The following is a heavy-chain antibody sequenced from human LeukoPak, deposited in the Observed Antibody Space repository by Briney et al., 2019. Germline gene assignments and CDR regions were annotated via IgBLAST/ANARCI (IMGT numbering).Heavy chain of an antibody. Sequence: PGGSLRLPCATSGFTFSNFWMNWVRQAPGKGLEWVANIKQDGSEKYYVDSVKGRFTISRDNAKNSLYPQMNSLRAEDTAVYYCARDPDSSIWPEYFHHWGQGTLVTVSS. CDR2: IKQDGSEK. CDR3: ARDPDSSIWPEYFHH. D-gene: IGHD6-13*01. CDR1: GFTFSNFW. J-gene: IGHJ1*01. V-gene: IGHV3-7*04.